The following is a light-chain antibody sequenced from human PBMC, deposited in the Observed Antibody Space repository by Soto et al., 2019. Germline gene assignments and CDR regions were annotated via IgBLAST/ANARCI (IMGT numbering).Light chain of an antibody. J-gene: IGLJ2*01. Sequence: QSVLTQPPSASGAPGQRVTISCSGSSSNIGSNTVNWYQQLPGTAPKLLIYSNNKRPSGVPDRISGSKSGTSASLAISGLQSEDEADYYCVAWDDSLKGPEFGGGTQLTVL. CDR3: VAWDDSLKGPE. CDR2: SNN. V-gene: IGLV1-44*01. CDR1: SSNIGSNT.